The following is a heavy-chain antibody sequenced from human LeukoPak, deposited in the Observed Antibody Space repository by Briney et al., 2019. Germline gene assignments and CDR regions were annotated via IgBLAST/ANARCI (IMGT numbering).Heavy chain of an antibody. CDR2: IKQDGGET. D-gene: IGHD1-26*01. Sequence: PGGSLRLSCEGFGLTFSRDWMSWVRQAPGKGLEWVANIKQDGGETYYGDSVKGRFTISRDNANNSLFLQMNSLRGEDTAVYYCARDPTSGSHPHFDFWGQGILVTVSS. CDR3: ARDPTSGSHPHFDF. CDR1: GLTFSRDW. V-gene: IGHV3-7*01. J-gene: IGHJ4*02.